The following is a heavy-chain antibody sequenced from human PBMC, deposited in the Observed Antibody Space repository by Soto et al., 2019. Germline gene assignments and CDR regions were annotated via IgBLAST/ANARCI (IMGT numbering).Heavy chain of an antibody. V-gene: IGHV2-70*01. J-gene: IGHJ4*02. Sequence: SGPTLVNPTQTLTLTCTFSGFSLSTTGMCVSWIRQPPGKALEWLALIDWDDDKYYSTSLKTRLTISKDTSKNQVVLTMTNMDPVDTAAYYCAQISGIAAAFDYWGQGTLVTVSS. D-gene: IGHD6-13*01. CDR1: GFSLSTTGMC. CDR3: AQISGIAAAFDY. CDR2: IDWDDDK.